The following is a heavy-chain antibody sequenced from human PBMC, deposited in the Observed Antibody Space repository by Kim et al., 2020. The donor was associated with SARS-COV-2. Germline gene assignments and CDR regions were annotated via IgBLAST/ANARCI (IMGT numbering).Heavy chain of an antibody. V-gene: IGHV3-73*01. Sequence: GGSLRLSCAASGFTFSASGMHWVRQASGKGLEWVGRISSNPNNYESSYAASVTCRITIARADTTNTVYLQIDSVETDATAVYFCSRDGGGHGDRGHDNWG. CDR1: GFTFSASG. D-gene: IGHD4-17*01. CDR3: SRDGGGHGDRGHDN. CDR2: ISSNPNNYES. J-gene: IGHJ4*01.